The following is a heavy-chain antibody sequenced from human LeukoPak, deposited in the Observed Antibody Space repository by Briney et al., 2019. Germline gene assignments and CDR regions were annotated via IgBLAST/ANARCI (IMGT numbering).Heavy chain of an antibody. D-gene: IGHD2-21*01. J-gene: IGHJ4*02. V-gene: IGHV4-59*08. CDR2: IYYSGTT. CDR1: AGSFSTYY. CDR3: ARLFGDPHFDY. Sequence: PAETLCLTCTISAGSFSTYYWSWIRQPPGRGLEWIGYIYYSGTTNYNPSLKSRVTISVDTSKNQFSLKLNSVTAADTAVYYCARLFGDPHFDYWGQGILVRVFS.